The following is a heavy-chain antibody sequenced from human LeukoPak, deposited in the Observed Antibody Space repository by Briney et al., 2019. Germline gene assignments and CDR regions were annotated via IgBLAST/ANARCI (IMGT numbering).Heavy chain of an antibody. J-gene: IGHJ3*02. CDR2: INAGNGNT. D-gene: IGHD3-22*01. CDR1: GYTFTSYA. Sequence: ASVKVSCKASGYTFTSYAMHWVRQAPGQRLEWMGWINAGNGNTKYSQKFQGRVTITRDTSASTAYMELSSLRSEDTAVYYCARPMYYYDSSEAGEDDAFDIWGQGTMVTVSS. CDR3: ARPMYYYDSSEAGEDDAFDI. V-gene: IGHV1-3*01.